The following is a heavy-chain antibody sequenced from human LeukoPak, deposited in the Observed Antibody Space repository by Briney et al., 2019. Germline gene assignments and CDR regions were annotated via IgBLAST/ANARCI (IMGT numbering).Heavy chain of an antibody. J-gene: IGHJ4*02. V-gene: IGHV4-39*07. CDR3: ARGGFNWGSFDY. CDR1: GGSISSSSYY. D-gene: IGHD7-27*01. CDR2: IYYSGST. Sequence: SETLSLTCTVSGGSISSSSYYWGWIRQPPGKGLEWIGSIYYSGSTYYNPSLKSRVTISVDTSKNQFSLKLNSVTAADTAVYYCARGGFNWGSFDYWGQGTLVTVSS.